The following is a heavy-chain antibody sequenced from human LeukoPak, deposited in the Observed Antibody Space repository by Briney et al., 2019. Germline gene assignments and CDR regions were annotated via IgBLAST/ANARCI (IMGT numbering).Heavy chain of an antibody. V-gene: IGHV4-61*02. CDR1: GGSISSGSYY. CDR2: IYTSGST. CDR3: ARAPSSSSVLGSGLRLYYYYYYMDV. J-gene: IGHJ6*03. D-gene: IGHD6-6*01. Sequence: PSQTLSLTCTVSGGSISSGSYYWSWIRQPAGKGLEWIGRIYTSGSTNYNPSLKSRVTISVDTSKNQFSLKLSSVTAADTAAYYCARAPSSSSVLGSGLRLYYYYYYMDVWGKGTTVTVSS.